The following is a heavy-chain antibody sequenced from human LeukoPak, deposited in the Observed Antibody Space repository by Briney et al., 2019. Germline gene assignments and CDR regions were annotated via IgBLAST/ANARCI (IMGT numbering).Heavy chain of an antibody. CDR3: ARESTTPGQLEIFDF. Sequence: SDPLSLTCAISGDSVSGNSVVWNWIRQSPSRGLEWLGRTYYRSKWYNDYSSSLRSRITINPDTSKNQFSLQLNSVTPDDTAVYFCARESTTPGQLEIFDFWGQGTLVTVSS. CDR2: TYYRSKWYN. J-gene: IGHJ4*02. CDR1: GDSVSGNSVV. D-gene: IGHD1-1*01. V-gene: IGHV6-1*01.